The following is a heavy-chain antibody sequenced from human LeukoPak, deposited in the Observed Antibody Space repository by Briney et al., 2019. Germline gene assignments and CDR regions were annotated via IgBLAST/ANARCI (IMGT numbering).Heavy chain of an antibody. CDR3: ARVRQLLWFGELTYYYGMDV. CDR2: MNPNSGNT. CDR1: GYTFTSYG. J-gene: IGHJ6*02. Sequence: ASVKVSCKASGYTFTSYGISWVRQAPGQGLEWMGWMNPNSGNTGYAQKFQGRVTMTRNTSISTAYMELSSLRSEDTAVYYCARVRQLLWFGELTYYYGMDVWGQGTTVTVSS. V-gene: IGHV1-8*02. D-gene: IGHD3-10*01.